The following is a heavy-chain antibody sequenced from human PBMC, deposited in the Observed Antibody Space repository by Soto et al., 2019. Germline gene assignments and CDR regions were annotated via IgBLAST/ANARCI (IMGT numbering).Heavy chain of an antibody. V-gene: IGHV4-34*01. CDR3: ARAGGYSGYDYYDY. CDR1: GGSLSGYY. CDR2: INHSGST. Sequence: QVQLQQWGAGLLKPSETLSLTCAVYGGSLSGYYWSWIRQPPGKGLEWIGEINHSGSTNYNPSLKSRVTISVDTSKNQFSLKLSSVTAADTAVYYCARAGGYSGYDYYDYWGQGTLVTVSS. D-gene: IGHD5-12*01. J-gene: IGHJ4*02.